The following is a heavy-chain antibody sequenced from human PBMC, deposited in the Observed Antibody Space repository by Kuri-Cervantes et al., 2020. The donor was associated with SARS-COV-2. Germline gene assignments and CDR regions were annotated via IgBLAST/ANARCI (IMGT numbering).Heavy chain of an antibody. CDR2: IYHSGST. Sequence: GSLSLTCAVSGYSISSGYYCGWIRQPPGKGLEWIGSIYHSGSTYYNPSLKSRVTISADTSKNRFSLELSSVNAADTAVYYCARHTISGPFDYWGQGTLVTVSS. CDR1: GYSISSGYY. D-gene: IGHD3-10*01. V-gene: IGHV4-38-2*01. J-gene: IGHJ4*02. CDR3: ARHTISGPFDY.